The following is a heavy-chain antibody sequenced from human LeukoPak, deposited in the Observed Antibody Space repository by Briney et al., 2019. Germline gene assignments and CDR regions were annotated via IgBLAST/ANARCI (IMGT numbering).Heavy chain of an antibody. CDR1: GFTFGEYA. Sequence: PGRSLRLSCTASGFTFGEYAMSWVRQAPGKGPEWGGFIRRKANGGTTEYAASVKGRFTISRADYNSIAYLQMNSLKTEATAVYYCTSGLYYDSWSDLFDYWGQGTLVTVSS. CDR3: TSGLYYDSWSDLFDY. D-gene: IGHD3-3*01. V-gene: IGHV3-49*04. CDR2: IRRKANGGTT. J-gene: IGHJ4*02.